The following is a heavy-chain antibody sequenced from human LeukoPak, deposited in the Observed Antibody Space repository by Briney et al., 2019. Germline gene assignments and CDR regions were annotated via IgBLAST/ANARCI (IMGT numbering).Heavy chain of an antibody. J-gene: IGHJ5*02. CDR1: EFTFSTYA. CDR3: AKSPVVGSTTTWFDP. D-gene: IGHD1-26*01. Sequence: QTGGSLRLSCAASEFTFSTYAMHWVRQAPGKGLEWVSGISGRDSTTYYADSVKGRFTISRDNSKNTLYLQMNSLRAEDTAVYYCAKSPVVGSTTTWFDPWGQGTLVTVSS. CDR2: ISGRDSTT. V-gene: IGHV3-23*01.